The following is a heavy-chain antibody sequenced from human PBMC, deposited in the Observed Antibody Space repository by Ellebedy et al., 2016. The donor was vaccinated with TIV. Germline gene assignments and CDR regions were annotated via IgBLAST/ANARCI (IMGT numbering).Heavy chain of an antibody. D-gene: IGHD6-13*01. Sequence: GGSLRLSCAVSGFTFSSYWMTWVRQAPGKGLEWVANIKQDGSEKDYVDSVKGRFTISRDNAKNSLYLQMNSLRVEDTAVYYCARDYYSSTTKTIDYWGQGTLATVSS. CDR1: GFTFSSYW. J-gene: IGHJ4*02. CDR2: IKQDGSEK. CDR3: ARDYYSSTTKTIDY. V-gene: IGHV3-7*01.